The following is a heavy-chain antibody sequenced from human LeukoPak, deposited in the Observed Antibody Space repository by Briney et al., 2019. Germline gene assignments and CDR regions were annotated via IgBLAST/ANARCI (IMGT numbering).Heavy chain of an antibody. CDR2: ISHSGST. CDR1: GAFIGRDS. CDR3: ARFEAGIVVVPVRQPRPPPPRYFDY. D-gene: IGHD2-2*01. J-gene: IGHJ4*02. Sequence: PSETLSLTCTVSGAFIGRDSWGWIRQPPGKGLEWIGYISHSGSTDYKASLESRVTISRDTSNNQFSLKLNSVTAAGTAVYYCARFEAGIVVVPVRQPRPPPPRYFDYWGRGTLVTVSS. V-gene: IGHV4-59*01.